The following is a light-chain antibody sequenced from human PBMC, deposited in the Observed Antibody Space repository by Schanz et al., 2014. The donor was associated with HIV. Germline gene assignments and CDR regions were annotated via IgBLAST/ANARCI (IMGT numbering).Light chain of an antibody. CDR3: QQYDAWPPVFT. CDR1: QSVGSN. V-gene: IGKV3-15*01. J-gene: IGKJ3*01. CDR2: GAS. Sequence: EIVLTQSPGTLSLSPGESATLSCRASQSVGSNLAWYQHKPGQAPRLLIYGASTRTTGIPARFSGSGSGTEFTLTISSLQSEDFGVYYCQQYDAWPPVFTFGPGTKVDIK.